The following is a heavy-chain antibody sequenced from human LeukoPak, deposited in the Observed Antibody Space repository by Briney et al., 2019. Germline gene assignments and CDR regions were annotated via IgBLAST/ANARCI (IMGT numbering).Heavy chain of an antibody. V-gene: IGHV1-3*01. CDR3: VLADYGDY. CDR2: INAGNGDT. CDR1: GFTFTSYA. J-gene: IGHJ4*02. Sequence: GGSLRLSCAASGFTFTSYAMHWVCQAPGQRLEWMGWINAGNGDTKYSQKFQGRVTFTRDTSASTAYMELSSLRSEDTAVYYCVLADYGDYWGQGALVTVSS.